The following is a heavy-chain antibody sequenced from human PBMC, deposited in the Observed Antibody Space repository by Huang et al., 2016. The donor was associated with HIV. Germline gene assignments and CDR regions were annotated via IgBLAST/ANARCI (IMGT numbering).Heavy chain of an antibody. CDR2: INREGNEK. Sequence: EVQVMESGGGSVQPGGSLRLSCAASGFIFTKYWMTWVRQVPGKGLEWVASINREGNEKYYVDSGKGRFTISRDNTKNSVHVQMNSLRGEDTAVYYCGRDRTNFYDSSGYLGDIDYWGLGTLVTVSS. D-gene: IGHD3-22*01. CDR3: GRDRTNFYDSSGYLGDIDY. J-gene: IGHJ4*02. V-gene: IGHV3-7*01. CDR1: GFIFTKYW.